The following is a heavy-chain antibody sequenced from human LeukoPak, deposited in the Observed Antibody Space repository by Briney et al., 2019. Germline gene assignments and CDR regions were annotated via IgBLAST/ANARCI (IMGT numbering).Heavy chain of an antibody. D-gene: IGHD3-16*01. CDR2: INSDGSFT. V-gene: IGHV3-74*01. CDR3: ARDLGTLTTMFDP. Sequence: GGSLRLSCAASGFTLRSYWMPWVRQAPGKGLVWVSRINSDGSFTTYADSVKGRFTISRDNAKNTLYLQMNSLRAEDTAVYFCARDLGTLTTMFDPWGQGTLVTVSS. J-gene: IGHJ5*02. CDR1: GFTLRSYW.